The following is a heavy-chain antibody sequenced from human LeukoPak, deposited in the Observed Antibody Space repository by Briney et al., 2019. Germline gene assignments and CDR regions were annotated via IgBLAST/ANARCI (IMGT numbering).Heavy chain of an antibody. CDR2: ISAYNGNT. CDR1: GYTFTSYA. J-gene: IGHJ2*01. D-gene: IGHD5-24*01. V-gene: IGHV1-18*01. Sequence: ASVKVSCKASGYTFTSYAMNWVRQAPGQGLEWMGWISAYNGNTNYAQKLQGRVTMTTDTSTSTAYMELRSLRSDDTAVYYCARVEMATISGWYFDLWGRGTLVTVSS. CDR3: ARVEMATISGWYFDL.